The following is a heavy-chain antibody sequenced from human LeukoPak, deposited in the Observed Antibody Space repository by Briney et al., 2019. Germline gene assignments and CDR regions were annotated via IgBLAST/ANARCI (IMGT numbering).Heavy chain of an antibody. Sequence: GGSLRLSCAASGFAVSSNYMSWVRQAPGKGLEWVSAISGRTGGTYYADSVKGRFTISRDNSKSTLYLQMDSLRAEDTAVYYCAKCGNSGCHLIDYWGQGTLVTVSS. CDR3: AKCGNSGCHLIDY. CDR1: GFAVSSNY. V-gene: IGHV3-23*01. CDR2: ISGRTGGT. J-gene: IGHJ4*02. D-gene: IGHD5-12*01.